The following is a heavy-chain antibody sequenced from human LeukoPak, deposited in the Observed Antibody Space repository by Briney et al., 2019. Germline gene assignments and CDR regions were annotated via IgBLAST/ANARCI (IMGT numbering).Heavy chain of an antibody. D-gene: IGHD4-17*01. CDR1: GFKFSSYS. CDR2: ISTSSSYI. J-gene: IGHJ3*02. CDR3: AGNDYGDYLGAFDI. Sequence: GGSLRLSCAASGFKFSSYSMNWVRQAPGKGLEWVSCISTSSSYIYYADSVKGRFTISRDNAKNSLYLQMNSLRAEDTAVYYCAGNDYGDYLGAFDIWGQGTMVTVSS. V-gene: IGHV3-21*01.